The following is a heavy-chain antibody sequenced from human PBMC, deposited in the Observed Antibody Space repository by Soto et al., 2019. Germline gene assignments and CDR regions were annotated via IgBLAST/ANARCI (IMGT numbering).Heavy chain of an antibody. D-gene: IGHD2-15*01. V-gene: IGHV3-23*01. CDR1: GFTFSSYA. CDR2: ISGSGGST. J-gene: IGHJ5*02. Sequence: PGGSLRLSCAASGFTFSSYAMSWVRQAPGKGLEWVSAISGSGGSTYYADSVKGRFTITRDNSKNTLYLHMNSLRAEDTAVYYCAKDPYCSGGSCYKNWFDPWGQGTLVTVSS. CDR3: AKDPYCSGGSCYKNWFDP.